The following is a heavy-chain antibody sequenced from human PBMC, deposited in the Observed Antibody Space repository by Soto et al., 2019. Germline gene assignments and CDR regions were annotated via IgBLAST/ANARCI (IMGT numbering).Heavy chain of an antibody. Sequence: GGSLRLSCAASGFTLSSYWMTWVRQAPGKGLEWVANIKEDGSDKYYVDSVKGRFTISRDNAKNSLYLQMNSLRAEDTAVYFCTRDMNVWGQGTTVTVSS. CDR3: TRDMNV. V-gene: IGHV3-7*01. CDR1: GFTLSSYW. CDR2: IKEDGSDK. J-gene: IGHJ6*02.